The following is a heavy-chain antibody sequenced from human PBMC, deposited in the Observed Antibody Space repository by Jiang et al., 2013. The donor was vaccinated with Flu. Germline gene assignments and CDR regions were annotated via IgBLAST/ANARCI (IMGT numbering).Heavy chain of an antibody. D-gene: IGHD6-6*01. V-gene: IGHV1-18*01. CDR3: ARDEIGGEYFSSGLEYYYYGMDV. Sequence: EWMGWISAYNGNTNYAQKLQGRVTMTTDTSTSTAYMELRSLRSDDTAVYYCARDEIGGEYFSSGLEYYYYGMDVWGQGTTVTVSS. J-gene: IGHJ6*02. CDR2: ISAYNGNT.